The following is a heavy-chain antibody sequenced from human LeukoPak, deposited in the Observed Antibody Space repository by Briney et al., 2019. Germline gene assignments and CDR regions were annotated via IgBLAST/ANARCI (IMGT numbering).Heavy chain of an antibody. CDR3: ARYSSSWYSGWFDP. V-gene: IGHV1-18*01. CDR1: GYTFTSYG. Sequence: EASVNVSCKASGYTFTSYGISRVRQAPGQGLEWMGWISAYNGNTNYAQKLQGRVTMTTDTSTSTAYMELRSLRSDDTAVYYCARYSSSWYSGWFDPWGQGTLVTVSS. CDR2: ISAYNGNT. J-gene: IGHJ5*02. D-gene: IGHD6-13*01.